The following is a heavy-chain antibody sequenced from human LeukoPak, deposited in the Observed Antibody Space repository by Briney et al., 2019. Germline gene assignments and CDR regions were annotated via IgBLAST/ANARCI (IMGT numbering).Heavy chain of an antibody. V-gene: IGHV3-23*01. CDR3: AKDRYVGSRGQDSTYYFDY. CDR1: AFSFSSYA. D-gene: IGHD2-2*01. J-gene: IGHJ4*02. Sequence: GRSLRLSCAASAFSFSSYAMTWVRQAPGKGREWVSTDSAGGDSTYYADSVKGRFTTSRDNANHALILQMTTLRADGTAVYSGAKDRYVGSRGQDSTYYFDYWGQGTLVTVYS. CDR2: DSAGGDST.